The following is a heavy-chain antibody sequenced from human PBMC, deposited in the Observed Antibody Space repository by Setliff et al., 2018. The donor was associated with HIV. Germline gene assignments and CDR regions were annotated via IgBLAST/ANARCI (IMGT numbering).Heavy chain of an antibody. CDR1: GGSISSGSYF. CDR3: ARGPSGGGFYYMDV. V-gene: IGHV4-61*02. CDR2: IYTSGST. J-gene: IGHJ6*03. D-gene: IGHD2-15*01. Sequence: KTSETLSLTCTVSGGSISSGSYFWSWIRQPAGKGLEWIGRIYTSGSTNYNPSLKSRVTISVDRSTNRFSLMLHSVTAADTAVYYCARGPSGGGFYYMDVWGKGTTVTVSS.